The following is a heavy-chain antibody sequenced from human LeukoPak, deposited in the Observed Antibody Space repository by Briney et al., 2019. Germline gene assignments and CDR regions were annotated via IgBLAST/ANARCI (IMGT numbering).Heavy chain of an antibody. J-gene: IGHJ4*02. V-gene: IGHV3-49*04. CDR1: GFTFGDYA. CDR2: IRSKAYGGTT. D-gene: IGHD4-17*01. Sequence: GGSLRLSCTASGFTFGDYAMSWVRQAPGKGLEWVGFIRSKAYGGTTEYAACRKGRFTISRDDSQSIAYLQMNSLKTEHTAVYYCTRDGQHDYAVDYWGQGTLVTVSS. CDR3: TRDGQHDYAVDY.